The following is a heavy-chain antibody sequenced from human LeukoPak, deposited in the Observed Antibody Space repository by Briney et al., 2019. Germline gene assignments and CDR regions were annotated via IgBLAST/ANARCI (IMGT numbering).Heavy chain of an antibody. CDR1: GFTFSSYG. CDR3: AKDLNPREAGATIDY. D-gene: IGHD1-26*01. V-gene: IGHV3-30*02. Sequence: GGSLRLSCAASGFTFSSYGMHWVRQAPGKGLEWVTVIWHDGSNKYYADSVKGRFTISRDNSKNTLYLQMNSLRAEDTAVYHCAKDLNPREAGATIDYWGQGTLVTVSS. CDR2: IWHDGSNK. J-gene: IGHJ4*02.